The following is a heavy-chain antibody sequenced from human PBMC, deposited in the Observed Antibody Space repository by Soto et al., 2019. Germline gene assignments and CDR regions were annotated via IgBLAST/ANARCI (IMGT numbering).Heavy chain of an antibody. Sequence: SETLSLTCTVSGGSMSSVGSYWTWIRQHPGKGLEWIGYVPYTGTTHYNPSFKSRVSISVATSQNQFTLKLTSVTAADTAVYYCAREEAVRIVRWFDPWGQGTQVTVSS. CDR3: AREEAVRIVRWFDP. CDR1: GGSMSSVGSY. CDR2: VPYTGTT. J-gene: IGHJ5*02. D-gene: IGHD2-21*01. V-gene: IGHV4-31*03.